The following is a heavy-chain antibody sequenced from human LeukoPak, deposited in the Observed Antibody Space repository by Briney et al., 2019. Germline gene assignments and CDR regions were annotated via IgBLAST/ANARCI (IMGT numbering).Heavy chain of an antibody. CDR3: ARDLARVLGGDY. J-gene: IGHJ4*02. Sequence: VASVKVSCKASGYTFTSHTITWVRQAPGQGLEWMGWINPNSGGTNYAQKFQGRVTMTRDTSISTAYMELSRLRSDDTAVYYCARDLARVLGGDYWGQGTLVTVSS. CDR1: GYTFTSHT. V-gene: IGHV1-2*02. CDR2: INPNSGGT. D-gene: IGHD3-10*01.